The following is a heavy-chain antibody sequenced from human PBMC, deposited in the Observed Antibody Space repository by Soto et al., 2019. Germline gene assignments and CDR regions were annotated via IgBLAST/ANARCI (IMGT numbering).Heavy chain of an antibody. Sequence: QVQLQESGPGLVKPSETLSLTCTVSGGSISSYYWSWIRQPPGKGLEWIGYIYYSGSTNYNPSLKSRVTISVDTSKNQFSLKLSSVTAADTAVYYCARARSGWNYNIDYWGQGNLVTVSS. CDR1: GGSISSYY. J-gene: IGHJ4*02. V-gene: IGHV4-59*01. CDR2: IYYSGST. D-gene: IGHD1-7*01. CDR3: ARARSGWNYNIDY.